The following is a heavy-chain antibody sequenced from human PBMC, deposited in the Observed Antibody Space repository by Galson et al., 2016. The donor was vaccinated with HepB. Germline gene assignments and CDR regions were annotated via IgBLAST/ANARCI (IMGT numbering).Heavy chain of an antibody. J-gene: IGHJ4*02. Sequence: GSLRLSCAGTGFTFSSFGMSWVRQAPGKGLGWVSVISAMDDQIYYADSVRGRFTISRDNSRSSLVLEMNSLRAEDTAVYYCGISIRGISVGPFDYWGQGTPVVVAS. V-gene: IGHV3-23*01. CDR1: GFTFSSFG. CDR3: GISIRGISVGPFDY. CDR2: ISAMDDQI. D-gene: IGHD3-10*01.